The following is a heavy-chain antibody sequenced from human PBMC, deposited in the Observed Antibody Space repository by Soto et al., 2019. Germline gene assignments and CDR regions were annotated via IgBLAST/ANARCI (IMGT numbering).Heavy chain of an antibody. CDR2: ISGSGGST. J-gene: IGHJ3*02. D-gene: IGHD5-12*01. Sequence: PGGSLRLSCAASGFTFSSYAMSWVRQAPGKGLEWVSAISGSGGSTYYADSAKGRFTISRDNAKNTLYLQMNSLRAEDTAVYYCTREIYSDYDYDAFDIWGQGTMVTVSS. CDR3: TREIYSDYDYDAFDI. CDR1: GFTFSSYA. V-gene: IGHV3-23*01.